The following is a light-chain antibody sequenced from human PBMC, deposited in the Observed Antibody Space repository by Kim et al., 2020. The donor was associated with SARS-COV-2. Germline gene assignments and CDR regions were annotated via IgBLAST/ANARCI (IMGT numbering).Light chain of an antibody. CDR3: QAWDSSTYV. CDR2: QDN. V-gene: IGLV3-1*01. CDR1: KLGDKY. Sequence: SYELTQPPSVSVFPGQTASITCSGDKLGDKYASWYQQKSGQSPVLVIYQDNKRPSGIPARFSGSNSGNTATLTISGTQAMDEADYYCQAWDSSTYVFGPGTKVTVL. J-gene: IGLJ1*01.